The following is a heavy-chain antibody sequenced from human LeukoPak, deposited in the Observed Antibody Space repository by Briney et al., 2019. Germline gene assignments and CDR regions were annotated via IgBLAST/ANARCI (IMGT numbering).Heavy chain of an antibody. V-gene: IGHV1-2*02. D-gene: IGHD4-11*01. J-gene: IGHJ4*02. CDR3: ASRGDYRPPDNY. Sequence: GASVKVSCEASGYTFTGYYMHWVRQAPGQGLEWMGWINPNSGGTTYAQKFQGRVTMTRDTSISTAYMELSRLRSDDTAVYYCASRGDYRPPDNYWGQGTLVSVSS. CDR2: INPNSGGT. CDR1: GYTFTGYY.